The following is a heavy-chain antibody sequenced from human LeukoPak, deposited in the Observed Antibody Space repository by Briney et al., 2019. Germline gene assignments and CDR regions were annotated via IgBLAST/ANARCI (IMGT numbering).Heavy chain of an antibody. CDR3: ARGPGIAVAGTYGDPY. CDR1: GFTFSSYN. D-gene: IGHD6-19*01. V-gene: IGHV3-21*01. J-gene: IGHJ4*02. Sequence: GGSLRLSCAASGFTFSSYNMNWVRQAPGKGLEWVSFISSRSTYIYYADSVKGRFAVSRDNAKNSLYLQMNSLSAEDTAVYYCARGPGIAVAGTYGDPYWGQGTLVTVSS. CDR2: ISSRSTYI.